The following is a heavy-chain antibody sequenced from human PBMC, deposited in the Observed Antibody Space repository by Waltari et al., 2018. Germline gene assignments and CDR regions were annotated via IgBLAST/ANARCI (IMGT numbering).Heavy chain of an antibody. CDR3: ARGRIAARPWFDP. CDR1: GFTFSSYS. D-gene: IGHD6-6*01. Sequence: EVQLVESGGGLVKPGGSLRLSCAASGFTFSSYSMNWVRQAPGKGLEWVSSISSSSSYIYYADSVKGRFTISRDNAKNSLYLQMNSLRAEDTAVYYCARGRIAARPWFDPWGQGTLVTVSS. CDR2: ISSSSSYI. J-gene: IGHJ5*02. V-gene: IGHV3-21*01.